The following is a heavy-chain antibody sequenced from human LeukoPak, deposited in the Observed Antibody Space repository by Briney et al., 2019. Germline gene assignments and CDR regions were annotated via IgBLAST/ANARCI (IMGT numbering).Heavy chain of an antibody. J-gene: IGHJ4*02. Sequence: SETLSLTCVVSGGSISSSNWWGWVRQPPEKGLEWIGEIYHSGSTNYNPSLKSRVTISVDKSKNQFSLKLSSVTAADTAVYYCARYDVGWYYFDYWGQGTLVTVSS. CDR1: GGSISSSNW. CDR3: ARYDVGWYYFDY. D-gene: IGHD6-19*01. V-gene: IGHV4-4*02. CDR2: IYHSGST.